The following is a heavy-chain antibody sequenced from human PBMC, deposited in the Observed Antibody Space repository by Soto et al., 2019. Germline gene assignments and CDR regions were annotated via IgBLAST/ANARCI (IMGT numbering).Heavy chain of an antibody. CDR1: GFTFSSYS. CDR3: ASYGSSSEVYYYYYYYMDG. D-gene: IGHD6-6*01. V-gene: IGHV3-21*01. J-gene: IGHJ6*03. Sequence: EVQLVESGGGLVKPGGALRLSCAASGFTFSSYSMNWVRQAPGKGLEWVSSISSSSSYIYYADSVKGRFTISRDNAKNSLYLQMNSLRAEDTAVYYCASYGSSSEVYYYYYYYMDGWGKGTTVTVSS. CDR2: ISSSSSYI.